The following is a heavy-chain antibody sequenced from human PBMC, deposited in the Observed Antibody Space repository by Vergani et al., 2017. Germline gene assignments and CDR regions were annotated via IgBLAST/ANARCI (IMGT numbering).Heavy chain of an antibody. CDR2: INPDGRST. D-gene: IGHD6-19*01. CDR3: VRVLRDWSSGPLDY. V-gene: IGHV3-74*01. CDR1: GFTFNSYW. J-gene: IGHJ4*02. Sequence: EVQLVESGGGLVQPGGSLRLSCAASGFTFNSYWMHWVRQAPGKGLVWVSHINPDGRSTSYADSVKGRFTISRDNAKNTLFLQMNSLRDEDTAVYYCVRVLRDWSSGPLDYWGQGTLVTVSS.